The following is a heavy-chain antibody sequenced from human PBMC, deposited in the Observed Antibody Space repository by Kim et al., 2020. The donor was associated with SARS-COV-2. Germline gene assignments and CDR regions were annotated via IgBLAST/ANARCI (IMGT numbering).Heavy chain of an antibody. CDR2: ISSSSSTI. CDR1: GFTFSSYS. D-gene: IGHD2-8*01. J-gene: IGHJ6*02. V-gene: IGHV3-48*02. Sequence: GGSLRLSCAASGFTFSSYSMNWVRQAPGKGLEWVSYISSSSSTIYYADSVKGRFTISRDNAKNSLYLQMNSLRDEDTAVYYCARDRTRYYYYGMDVWGQGTTVTVSS. CDR3: ARDRTRYYYYGMDV.